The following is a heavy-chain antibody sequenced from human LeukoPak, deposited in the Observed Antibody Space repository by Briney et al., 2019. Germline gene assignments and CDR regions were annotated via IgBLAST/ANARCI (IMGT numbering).Heavy chain of an antibody. Sequence: ASVKVSCKASGYTFTSYDMHSVRQAPGQGLEWMGWINPNSGDTNYAQKFQGRVTMTRDTSISTAYMELSRLTSDDTAVYYCATYSCNGVMCYVHVLDYWGQGTLVTVSS. D-gene: IGHD2-8*01. CDR2: INPNSGDT. J-gene: IGHJ4*02. V-gene: IGHV1-2*02. CDR1: GYTFTSYD. CDR3: ATYSCNGVMCYVHVLDY.